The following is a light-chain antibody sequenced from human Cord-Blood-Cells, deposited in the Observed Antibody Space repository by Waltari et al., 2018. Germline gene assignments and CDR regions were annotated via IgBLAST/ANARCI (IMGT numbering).Light chain of an antibody. Sequence: DIQMTQSPSTLSASVGDRVTITCRASQSISSWLAWYQQKPGKAPKLLIYKASSLESGVPSRFSGSGSGTEFTLTISSLQPDYFATYYCQQYNRYTFGQGTKLEIK. J-gene: IGKJ2*01. V-gene: IGKV1-5*03. CDR1: QSISSW. CDR3: QQYNRYT. CDR2: KAS.